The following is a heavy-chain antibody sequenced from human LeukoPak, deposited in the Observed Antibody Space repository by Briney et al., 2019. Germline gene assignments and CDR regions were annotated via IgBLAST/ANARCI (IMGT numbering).Heavy chain of an antibody. CDR3: ARAGWYYYDSSGYCDY. CDR1: GFIFSSYS. J-gene: IGHJ4*02. V-gene: IGHV3-48*01. Sequence: PGGSLRLSCAASGFIFSSYSMNWVRQAPGKGLEWVSYISSSSSTIYYADSVKGRFTISRDNAKNSLYLQMNSLRAEDTAVYYCARAGWYYYDSSGYCDYWGQGTLVTVSS. CDR2: ISSSSSTI. D-gene: IGHD3-22*01.